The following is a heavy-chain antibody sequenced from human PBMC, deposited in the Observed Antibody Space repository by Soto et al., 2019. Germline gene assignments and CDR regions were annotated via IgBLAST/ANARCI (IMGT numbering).Heavy chain of an antibody. CDR3: ASSRYSGTSGLDY. V-gene: IGHV4-39*01. Sequence: SETLSLTCTVSCGPISSGRYYWGWIRQPPGKGLEWVGNIYYTGITNYNPSLESRVTISVDTSKNQFSLKLSSVTAADTAVYYCASSRYSGTSGLDYWGQGTLVTVSS. D-gene: IGHD1-26*01. CDR2: IYYTGIT. J-gene: IGHJ4*02. CDR1: CGPISSGRYY.